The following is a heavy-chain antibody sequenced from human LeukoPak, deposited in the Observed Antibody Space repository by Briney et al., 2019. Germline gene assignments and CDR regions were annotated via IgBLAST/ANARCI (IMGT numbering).Heavy chain of an antibody. J-gene: IGHJ6*03. CDR2: IRYDGSNK. CDR3: AKEGATTGTTSQNYYYYYYMDV. Sequence: GGSLRLSCAASGFTFISYGMHWVRQAPGKGLEWVTFIRYDGSNKYYADSVKGRFTISRDNSKNTLYLQMNSLRAEDTAVYYCAKEGATTGTTSQNYYYYYYMDVWGKGTTVTISS. V-gene: IGHV3-30*02. CDR1: GFTFISYG. D-gene: IGHD1-1*01.